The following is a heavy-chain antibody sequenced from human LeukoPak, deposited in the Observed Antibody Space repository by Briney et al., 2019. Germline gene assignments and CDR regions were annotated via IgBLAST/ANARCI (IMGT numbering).Heavy chain of an antibody. CDR3: ARAAPEYYYYYGMDV. J-gene: IGHJ6*02. Sequence: PGGSLRLSCAASGFTFSSYAMHWVCQAPGKGLEWVALISYDGSNKYYADSVKGRFTISRDNSKNTLYLQMNSLSAEDTAVYYCARAAPEYYYYYGMDVWGQGTTVTVSS. CDR2: ISYDGSNK. D-gene: IGHD1-14*01. V-gene: IGHV3-30*01. CDR1: GFTFSSYA.